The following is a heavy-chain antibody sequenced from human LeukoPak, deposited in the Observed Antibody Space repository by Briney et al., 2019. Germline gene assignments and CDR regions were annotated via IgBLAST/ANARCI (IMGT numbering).Heavy chain of an antibody. CDR1: GYTFTSYG. V-gene: IGHV1-18*01. J-gene: IGHJ4*02. D-gene: IGHD3-3*01. CDR2: ISAYNGNT. Sequence: GASVKVSCKASGYTFTSYGISWVRRAPGQGLEWMGWISAYNGNTNYAQKLQGRVTMTTDTSTSTAYMELRSLRSDDTAVYYCARTKGDFWSGYSPDYWGQGTLVTVSS. CDR3: ARTKGDFWSGYSPDY.